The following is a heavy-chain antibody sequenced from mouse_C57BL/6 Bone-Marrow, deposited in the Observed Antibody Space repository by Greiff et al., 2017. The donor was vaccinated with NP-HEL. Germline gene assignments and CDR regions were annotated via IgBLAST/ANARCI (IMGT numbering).Heavy chain of an antibody. CDR3: TRHYSNY. CDR1: GYTFTSYW. D-gene: IGHD2-5*01. J-gene: IGHJ3*01. V-gene: IGHV1-5*01. Sequence: EVQVVESGTVLARPGASVKMSCKTSGYTFTSYWMHWVKQRPGQGLEWIGAIYPGNSDTSYNQKFKGKAKLTAVTSASTAYMELSSLTNEDSAVYYCTRHYSNYWGQGTLVTVSA. CDR2: IYPGNSDT.